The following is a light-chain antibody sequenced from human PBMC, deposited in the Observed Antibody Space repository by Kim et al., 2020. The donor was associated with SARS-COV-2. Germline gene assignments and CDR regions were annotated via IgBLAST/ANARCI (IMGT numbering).Light chain of an antibody. CDR3: QSSEDSNVV. CDR1: GGSIASNY. V-gene: IGLV6-57*02. J-gene: IGLJ2*01. Sequence: NFTLTQPHSVSESPGKTVTISCTGSGGSIASNYVQWYRQRPASAPTNIIYYDGQRFSGVPDRFSASIDSSSNPASLTLSRLRTEDDAEYYSQSSEDSNVVFGGGTQLTVL. CDR2: YDG.